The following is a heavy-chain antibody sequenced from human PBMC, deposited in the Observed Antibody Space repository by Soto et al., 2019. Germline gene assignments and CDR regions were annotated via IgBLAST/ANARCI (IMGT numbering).Heavy chain of an antibody. CDR3: ARDIRSGCSGGSCKYYYDYGMDV. V-gene: IGHV3-53*01. J-gene: IGHJ6*02. CDR2: IYSGGST. Sequence: PGGSLRLSCAASGFTVSSNYMSWVRQAPGKGLEWASVIYSGGSTYYADSVKGRFTISRDNSKNTLYLQMNGVRAEDTAVYYSARDIRSGCSGGSCKYYYDYGMDVWGQGTTVTVSS. CDR1: GFTVSSNY. D-gene: IGHD2-15*01.